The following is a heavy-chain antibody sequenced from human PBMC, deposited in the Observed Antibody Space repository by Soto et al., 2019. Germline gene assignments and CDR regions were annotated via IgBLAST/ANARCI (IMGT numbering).Heavy chain of an antibody. J-gene: IGHJ4*02. Sequence: GGSLRLSCAASGFTFSFYAMHWVRQAPGKGLEWVAVISYNGRNKHYVDSVKGRFTIPRDNSQDTLYLQMDSLRPDDTAVYYCARQAKIGDRSQFYFDFWGQGTLVTVSS. D-gene: IGHD3-16*01. V-gene: IGHV3-30*04. CDR1: GFTFSFYA. CDR2: ISYNGRNK. CDR3: ARQAKIGDRSQFYFDF.